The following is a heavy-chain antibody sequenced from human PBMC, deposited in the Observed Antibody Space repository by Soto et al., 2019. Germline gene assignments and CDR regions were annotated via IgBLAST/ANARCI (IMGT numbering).Heavy chain of an antibody. V-gene: IGHV1-18*01. CDR3: ARDRNCFGSAGTSWFDL. J-gene: IGHJ5*01. CDR1: GYGFGRYA. D-gene: IGHD2-21*01. Sequence: QIQLLQSGAEVRKPGASVTVSCKTEGYGFGRYAVNWVRQAPGQGLQWMGWISGFNGKAEYAQSLQGRVTLTTDAPKGTAYMELRNLRSDDTAVYYCARDRNCFGSAGTSWFDLWGLGTLVTVSS. CDR2: ISGFNGKA.